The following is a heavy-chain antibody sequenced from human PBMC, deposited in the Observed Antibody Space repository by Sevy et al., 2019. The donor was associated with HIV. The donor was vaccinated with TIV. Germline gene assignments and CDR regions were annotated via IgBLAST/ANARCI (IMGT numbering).Heavy chain of an antibody. D-gene: IGHD3-3*01. Sequence: GGSLRLSCATSGFTFTTYWMHWVRQSPGKGLVWVSRINSDGSITDYADSVKGRFTMSRDNAKNTLYLQTNSLRAEDTAVYYCARDQFSYFDYWGQGTLVTVSS. CDR3: ARDQFSYFDY. CDR1: GFTFTTYW. J-gene: IGHJ4*02. CDR2: INSDGSIT. V-gene: IGHV3-74*01.